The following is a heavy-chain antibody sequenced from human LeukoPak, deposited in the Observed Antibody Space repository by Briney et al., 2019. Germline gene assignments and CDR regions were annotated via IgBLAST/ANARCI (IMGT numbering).Heavy chain of an antibody. Sequence: ASVKVSCKASGYTFTGYYMHWVRQAPGQGLEWMGWINPNSGGTNYAQKFQGRVTMTGDTSISTAYMELSRLRSDDTAVYYCAREDCSGGSCYVDYWGQGTLVTVSS. CDR3: AREDCSGGSCYVDY. J-gene: IGHJ4*02. CDR1: GYTFTGYY. D-gene: IGHD2-15*01. CDR2: INPNSGGT. V-gene: IGHV1-2*02.